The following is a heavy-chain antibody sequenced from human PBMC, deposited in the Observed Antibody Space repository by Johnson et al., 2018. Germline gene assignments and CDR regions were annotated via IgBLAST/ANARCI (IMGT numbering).Heavy chain of an antibody. D-gene: IGHD3-3*01. Sequence: EVQLVESGGVVVHPGGSLRLSCAASGFTFKDYAMHWVRQAPGKGLEWVSFISWDGLSTKNYADSVKGRFTISRDNSKNSLYLQMNSLRPEDTAFYFCAKDKGSSYLYYFDSWGQGTLVTVSS. V-gene: IGHV3-43D*03. CDR1: GFTFKDYA. J-gene: IGHJ4*02. CDR2: ISWDGLST. CDR3: AKDKGSSYLYYFDS.